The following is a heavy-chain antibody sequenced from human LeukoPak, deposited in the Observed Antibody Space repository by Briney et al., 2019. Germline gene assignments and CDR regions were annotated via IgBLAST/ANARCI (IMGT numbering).Heavy chain of an antibody. CDR1: GFTFSSYA. V-gene: IGHV3-23*01. Sequence: GGSLRLSCAASGFTFSSYAMSWVRQAPGKGLEWVSAISGSGGSTYYADSVKGRFTISRDNSKNTLYLQMNSLRAEDTAVYYCAKDGSNVPYYYYYGMDVWGQGTTVTVSS. D-gene: IGHD3-10*01. CDR2: ISGSGGST. CDR3: AKDGSNVPYYYYYGMDV. J-gene: IGHJ6*02.